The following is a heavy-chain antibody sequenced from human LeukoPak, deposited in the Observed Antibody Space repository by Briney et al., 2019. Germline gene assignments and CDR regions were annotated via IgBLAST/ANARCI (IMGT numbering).Heavy chain of an antibody. CDR3: ARSYSSSWPAFDY. CDR1: GFTFGTYW. Sequence: GGSLRLSCAASGFTFGTYWMSWVRQAPGKGLEWVAFIRYDGSNKYYADSVKGRFTISRDNSKNTLYLQMNSLRAEDTAVYYCARSYSSSWPAFDYWGQGTLVTVSS. D-gene: IGHD6-13*01. CDR2: IRYDGSNK. J-gene: IGHJ4*02. V-gene: IGHV3-30*02.